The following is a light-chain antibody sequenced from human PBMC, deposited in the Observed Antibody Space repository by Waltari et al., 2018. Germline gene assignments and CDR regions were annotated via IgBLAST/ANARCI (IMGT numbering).Light chain of an antibody. J-gene: IGKJ1*01. CDR1: QNIGNF. Sequence: IVLTPSPGTLSLSPGGRATLSCRASQNIGNFLAWYQQKPGQAPRLLIYGASSRAAGIPDRFSGSGSGADFSLTISRLEPEDFAVYYCQHHVRLPATFGQGTKV. CDR2: GAS. V-gene: IGKV3-20*01. CDR3: QHHVRLPAT.